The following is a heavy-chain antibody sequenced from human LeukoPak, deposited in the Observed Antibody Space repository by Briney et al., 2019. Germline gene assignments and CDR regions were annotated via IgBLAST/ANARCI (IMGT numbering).Heavy chain of an antibody. J-gene: IGHJ6*02. CDR3: ARRKNYDFWSGSGMDV. CDR1: GGSISSSSSD. CDR2: IYDSGST. D-gene: IGHD3-3*01. Sequence: PLRTLSLTCTVSGGSISSSSSDCGWIRQPPGKWREWGGSIYDSGSTYYNPSLKSRVTISVDTCKNSFSRKLSCLTAAGTGVYYCARRKNYDFWSGSGMDVWGQGTTVTVS. V-gene: IGHV4-39*01.